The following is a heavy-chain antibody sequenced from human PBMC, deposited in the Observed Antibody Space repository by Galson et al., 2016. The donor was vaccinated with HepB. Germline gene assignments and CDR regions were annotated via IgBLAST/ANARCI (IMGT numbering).Heavy chain of an antibody. Sequence: SETLSLTCTVSGGSVNSMTYYWSWIRQPPGKGLEWIGYIYYTGGTDYNPSLKSRVTISVDTSKNQFSLRLTSVTAADTAVYYCARVRVVAEKASTFDYWGQGTLVTVT. CDR1: GGSVNSMTYY. J-gene: IGHJ4*02. CDR3: ARVRVVAEKASTFDY. V-gene: IGHV4-61*01. CDR2: IYYTGGT. D-gene: IGHD2-15*01.